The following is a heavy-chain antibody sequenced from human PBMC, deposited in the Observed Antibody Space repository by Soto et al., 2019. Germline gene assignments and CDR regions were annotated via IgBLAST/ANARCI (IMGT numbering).Heavy chain of an antibody. CDR3: RRGGSYPY. CDR1: GFSFGTYT. Sequence: EVQLVESGGGLVKPGESLRLSCAASGFSFGTYTMNWVRQAPGKGLEWVSSIDSSGSYIYYVDSVKARFSISRDNAKNSLYLQMNRLRAEDTAVYYCRRGGSYPYGGQGTLVTVSS. CDR2: IDSSGSYI. V-gene: IGHV3-21*02. J-gene: IGHJ4*02. D-gene: IGHD3-10*01.